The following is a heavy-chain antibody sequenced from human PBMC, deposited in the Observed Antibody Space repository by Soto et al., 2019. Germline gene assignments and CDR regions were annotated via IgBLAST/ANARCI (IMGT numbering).Heavy chain of an antibody. J-gene: IGHJ6*03. CDR1: GFTFSSYA. V-gene: IGHV3-23*01. CDR2: ISGSGGST. Sequence: EVQLLESGGGLVQPGGSLRLSCAASGFTFSSYAMSWVRQAPGKGLEWVSTISGSGGSTYYEDSVKGRFTISRDNSKNTLYLQMNSLRAEDTAVFYCAKGMGDFWTGYTHYYNYYMDVWGKGTTVTVSS. D-gene: IGHD3-3*01. CDR3: AKGMGDFWTGYTHYYNYYMDV.